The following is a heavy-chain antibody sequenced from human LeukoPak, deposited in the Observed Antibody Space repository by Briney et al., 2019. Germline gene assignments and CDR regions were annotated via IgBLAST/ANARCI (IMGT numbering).Heavy chain of an antibody. Sequence: SETLSLTCTVSGGSISSYYWSWIRQPPGKGLEWIGYIYYSGSTDYNPSLKSRVTISVDTSKNQFSLKLSSVTAADTAVYYCARSVGDLRWRHYYYYGMDVWGQGTTVTVSS. D-gene: IGHD4-23*01. CDR3: ARSVGDLRWRHYYYYGMDV. CDR2: IYYSGST. J-gene: IGHJ6*02. CDR1: GGSISSYY. V-gene: IGHV4-59*01.